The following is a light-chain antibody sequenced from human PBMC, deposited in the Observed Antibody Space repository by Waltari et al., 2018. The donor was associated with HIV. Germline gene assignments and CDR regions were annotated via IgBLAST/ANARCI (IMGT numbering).Light chain of an antibody. CDR2: AAS. CDR1: QSITTF. J-gene: IGKJ4*01. V-gene: IGKV1-39*01. Sequence: DIQMTQSPSSLSASIGDKVTITCRASQSITTFLNWYQQKPGKAPKLLIYAASSLQGGVPSRFSGSGSGTDFTLTVVGLQPEDFVTYFCQQSYTISPTFGGGTKVEIK. CDR3: QQSYTISPT.